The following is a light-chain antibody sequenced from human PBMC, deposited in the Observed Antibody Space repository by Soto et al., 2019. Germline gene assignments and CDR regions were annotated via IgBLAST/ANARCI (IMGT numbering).Light chain of an antibody. V-gene: IGKV3-11*01. Sequence: EIVLTQSPASLSLSPGESASLSCRASQSISGFLAWYQQKPGQAPSLLMYDASYRATGIPARFSGSGSGTDFTLTISSLEPEDFAVYYCHHRSNSPPTENFGPAPKVDIK. J-gene: IGKJ3*01. CDR2: DAS. CDR1: QSISGF. CDR3: HHRSNSPPTEN.